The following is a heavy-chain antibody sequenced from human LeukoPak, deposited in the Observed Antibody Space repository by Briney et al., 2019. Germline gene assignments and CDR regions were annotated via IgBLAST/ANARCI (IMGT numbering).Heavy chain of an antibody. CDR3: ARLSGSSADDAFDI. CDR1: GGSIFSTSYY. J-gene: IGHJ3*02. Sequence: PSETLSLTCTVSGGSIFSTSYYWGWIRQPPGKGLEWIGNIYYSGSTYYNPSLKSRVTVSVDTSKNQFSLKLSSVTAADTAVYYCARLSGSSADDAFDIWGQGTMVTVSS. D-gene: IGHD1-26*01. CDR2: IYYSGST. V-gene: IGHV4-39*07.